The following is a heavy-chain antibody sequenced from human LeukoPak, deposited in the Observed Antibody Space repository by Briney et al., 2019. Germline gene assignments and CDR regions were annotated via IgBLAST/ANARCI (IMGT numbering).Heavy chain of an antibody. J-gene: IGHJ1*01. CDR3: AKDGGYCSGGSCYSEYFQH. D-gene: IGHD2-15*01. CDR1: GFTFSSYA. CDR2: ISGSGGST. Sequence: GGSLRLSCAASGFTFSSYAMSWVRQAPGKGLEWVSAISGSGGSTYYADSVKGRFTISRDNSKNTLYLQINSLRAEDTAVYYCAKDGGYCSGGSCYSEYFQHWGQGTLVTVSS. V-gene: IGHV3-23*01.